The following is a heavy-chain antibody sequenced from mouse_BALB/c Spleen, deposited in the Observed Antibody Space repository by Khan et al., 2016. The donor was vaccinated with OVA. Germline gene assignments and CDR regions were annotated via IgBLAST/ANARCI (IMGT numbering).Heavy chain of an antibody. D-gene: IGHD2-14*01. CDR2: ICSGGNT. J-gene: IGHJ3*01. Sequence: VQLQQSGPGLLQPSQTLYITCKVSGFSFTPYGVHWVRQSPGKGLEWLGLICSGGNTDYNAAFISRLSICKDESTSTVFFKMYNLQDDANAVYSFARNSYMYDFTYWGQGTLVTVSA. V-gene: IGHV2-4*01. CDR3: ARNSYMYDFTY. CDR1: GFSFTPYG.